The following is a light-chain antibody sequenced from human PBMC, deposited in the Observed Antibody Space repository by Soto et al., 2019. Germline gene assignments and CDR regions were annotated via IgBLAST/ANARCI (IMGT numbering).Light chain of an antibody. Sequence: EIVLTQSPGTLSLSPGERATLSCRASQRLSSNYLAWFQQKPGQAPRLLIYGASSRATGIPDRFSGSGSGTDFTLTIPRLEPEDFAVYYCLQYGSSVWTF. CDR1: QRLSSNY. CDR2: GAS. V-gene: IGKV3-20*01. J-gene: IGKJ1*01. CDR3: LQYGSSVWT.